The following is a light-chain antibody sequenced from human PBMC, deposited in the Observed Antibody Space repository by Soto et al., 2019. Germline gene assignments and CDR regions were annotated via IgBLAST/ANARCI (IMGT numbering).Light chain of an antibody. CDR1: SSNIGSNY. Sequence: QAVVTQPPSASGTPGQRVTISCSGSSSNIGSNYVFWYQQLPGTAPKVLISRNNERPSGVPDRFSGSKSGTSASLDISGLRSDDEADYYCAAWDDSLRGRVFGGGTKLTVL. CDR2: RNN. J-gene: IGLJ3*02. CDR3: AAWDDSLRGRV. V-gene: IGLV1-47*01.